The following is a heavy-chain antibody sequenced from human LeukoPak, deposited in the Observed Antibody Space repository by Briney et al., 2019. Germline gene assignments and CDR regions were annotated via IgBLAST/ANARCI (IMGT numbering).Heavy chain of an antibody. CDR3: ATGTYYYGSGRGKGVSWFDP. V-gene: IGHV4-59*01. J-gene: IGHJ5*02. CDR1: GDAISSYY. D-gene: IGHD3-10*01. CDR2: IYYSGST. Sequence: SETLSLICTVSGDAISSYYWSWIRQPPGKGLEWIGDIYYSGSTTYNPSLKSRVTMSVDTSKNQFSLKLSSVTAADTAVYYCATGTYYYGSGRGKGVSWFDPWGQGTLVTVSS.